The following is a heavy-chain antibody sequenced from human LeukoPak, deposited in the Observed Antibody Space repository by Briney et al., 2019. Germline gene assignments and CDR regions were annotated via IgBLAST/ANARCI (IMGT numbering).Heavy chain of an antibody. CDR1: GYTFTSYA. Sequence: ASVKVSCKASGYTFTSYAMHWVRQAPGQRLEWMGWINAGNGNTKYSQKFQGRVTITRDTSASTAYMELSSLRSEDTAVYYCARSSGYYLPNFDYRGQGTLVTVSS. J-gene: IGHJ4*02. V-gene: IGHV1-3*01. CDR2: INAGNGNT. D-gene: IGHD3-22*01. CDR3: ARSSGYYLPNFDY.